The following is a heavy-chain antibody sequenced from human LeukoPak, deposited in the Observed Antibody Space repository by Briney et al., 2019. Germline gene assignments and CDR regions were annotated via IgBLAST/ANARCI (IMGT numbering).Heavy chain of an antibody. J-gene: IGHJ4*02. Sequence: GESLKISCKGSGYTFTSYWIGWVRQMPGKGLEWMGVIYPDDSHTIYSPSFRGQVTISANKSTSTAYLQWSSLKASDTAMYYCARPRAGSNSIEEFDYWGQGTLVTVSS. D-gene: IGHD6-13*01. V-gene: IGHV5-51*01. CDR1: GYTFTSYW. CDR2: IYPDDSHT. CDR3: ARPRAGSNSIEEFDY.